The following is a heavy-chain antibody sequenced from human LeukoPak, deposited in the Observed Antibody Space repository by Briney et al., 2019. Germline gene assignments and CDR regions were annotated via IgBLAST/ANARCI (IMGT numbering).Heavy chain of an antibody. Sequence: SETLSLTCTVAGGCISSYYWSWIRQAPGKGLEWIGHIYYSGSTNYNPSLASRVTISVDTSKNQFSLRLSSVTATDTALYYCARGGTDFDYWGQGTLVTVSS. V-gene: IGHV4-59*08. CDR1: GGCISSYY. CDR3: ARGGTDFDY. CDR2: IYYSGST. J-gene: IGHJ4*02. D-gene: IGHD2-15*01.